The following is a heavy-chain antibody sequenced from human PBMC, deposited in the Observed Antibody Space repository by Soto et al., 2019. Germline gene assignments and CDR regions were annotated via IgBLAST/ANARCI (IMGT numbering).Heavy chain of an antibody. D-gene: IGHD2-2*01. V-gene: IGHV4-39*01. CDR2: IYYSGST. Sequence: QLQLQESGPGLVKPSETLSLTCTVSGGSISSSSYYWGWIRQPPGKGLEWIGSIYYSGSTYYNPSLKSRVTISVDTSKNQFSLKLSSVTAADTAVYYCARVGGYCSSTSCPLLDYWGQGTLVTVSS. CDR3: ARVGGYCSSTSCPLLDY. J-gene: IGHJ4*02. CDR1: GGSISSSSYY.